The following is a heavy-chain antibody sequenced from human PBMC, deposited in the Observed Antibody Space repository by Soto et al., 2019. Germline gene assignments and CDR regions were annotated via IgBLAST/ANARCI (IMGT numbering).Heavy chain of an antibody. V-gene: IGHV3-21*01. CDR1: GFTFSSYS. Sequence: GGSLRLSCAASGFTFSSYSMNWVRQAPGKGLEWVSSISSSSSYIHYADSVKGRFTISRDNAKNSLYLQMNSLRAEDTAVYYCARDNYRFHMDVWGQGTTVTVSS. CDR3: ARDNYRFHMDV. D-gene: IGHD4-4*01. J-gene: IGHJ6*02. CDR2: ISSSSSYI.